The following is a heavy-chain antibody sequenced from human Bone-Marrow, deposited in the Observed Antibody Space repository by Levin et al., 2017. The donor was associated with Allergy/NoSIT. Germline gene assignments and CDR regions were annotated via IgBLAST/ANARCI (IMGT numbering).Heavy chain of an antibody. V-gene: IGHV4-34*01. J-gene: IGHJ4*02. D-gene: IGHD3-9*01. CDR2: INHSGST. CDR3: ARVLVFVGWLDAFDY. Sequence: SQTLSLTCAVYGGSFSGYYWSWIRQPPGKGLEWIGEINHSGSTNYNPSLKSRVTISVDTSKNQFSLKLSSVTAADTAVYYCARVLVFVGWLDAFDYWGQGTLVTVSS. CDR1: GGSFSGYY.